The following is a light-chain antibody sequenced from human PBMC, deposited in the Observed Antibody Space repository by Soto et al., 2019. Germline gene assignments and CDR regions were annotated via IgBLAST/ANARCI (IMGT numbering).Light chain of an antibody. J-gene: IGKJ2*01. CDR1: QSVDIN. CDR2: GAF. V-gene: IGKV3-15*01. CDR3: QQYHNWPHT. Sequence: EIVMTQSPGTLSVSPGGRATLSCRASQSVDINLAWYQHRPGQSPRLLVYGAFTRAAGLPARFGGRGSGTEFTLTISSLQFEDFAVYYCQQYHNWPHTFGQGTRLEI.